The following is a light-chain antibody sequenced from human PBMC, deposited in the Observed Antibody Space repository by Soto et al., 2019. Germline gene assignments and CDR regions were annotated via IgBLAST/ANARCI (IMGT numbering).Light chain of an antibody. V-gene: IGKV3-20*01. CDR1: QSVSSSS. Sequence: EIVMTQSPATLSVSPGERVTLSCRASQSVSSSSLAWYQQKPGQAPRLLICGASSRATGIPDRFSGSGSGTDFTLTISRREPEDFAVFYCQQYGSSITFGQGTRLEI. J-gene: IGKJ5*01. CDR2: GAS. CDR3: QQYGSSIT.